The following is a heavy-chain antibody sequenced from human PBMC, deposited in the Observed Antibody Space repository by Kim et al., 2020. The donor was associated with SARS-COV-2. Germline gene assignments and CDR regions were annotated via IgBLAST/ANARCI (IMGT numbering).Heavy chain of an antibody. CDR2: IDPSDSYT. CDR3: ARGWYSSGWYGMDV. CDR1: GYNFTSYW. D-gene: IGHD6-19*01. J-gene: IGHJ6*02. V-gene: IGHV5-10-1*01. Sequence: GESLKISCKGSGYNFTSYWISWVRQMPGKGLEWMGRIDPSDSYTNYSPSFQGHVTISADKSISTAYLQWSSLQASDTAMYYCARGWYSSGWYGMDVWGQGTTVTVSS.